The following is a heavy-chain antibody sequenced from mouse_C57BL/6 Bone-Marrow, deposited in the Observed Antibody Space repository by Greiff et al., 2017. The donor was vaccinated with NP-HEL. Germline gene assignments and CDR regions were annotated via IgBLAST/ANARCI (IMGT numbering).Heavy chain of an antibody. D-gene: IGHD1-1*01. V-gene: IGHV1-81*01. CDR1: GYTFTSYG. Sequence: QVQLQQSGAELARPGASVKLSCKASGYTFTSYGISWVKQRTGQGLEWIGEIYPRSGNTYYNEKFKGKATLTADKSSSTAYMELRSLTSEDSAVYFCARSRAYYYGSSYVWWYFDVWGTGTTVTVSS. CDR3: ARSRAYYYGSSYVWWYFDV. J-gene: IGHJ1*03. CDR2: IYPRSGNT.